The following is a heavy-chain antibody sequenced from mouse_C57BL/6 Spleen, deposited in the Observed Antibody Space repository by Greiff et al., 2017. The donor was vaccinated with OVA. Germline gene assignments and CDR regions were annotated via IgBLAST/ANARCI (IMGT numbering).Heavy chain of an antibody. CDR3: ARKGGSGYRFAY. Sequence: EVQLQESGPELVKPGASVKIPCKASGYTFTDYNMDWVKQSHGKSLEWIGDINPNNGGTIYNQKFKGKATLTVDKSSSTAYMELRSLTSEDTAVYYCARKGGSGYRFAYWGQGTLVTVSA. CDR2: INPNNGGT. J-gene: IGHJ3*01. V-gene: IGHV1-18*01. D-gene: IGHD3-2*02. CDR1: GYTFTDYN.